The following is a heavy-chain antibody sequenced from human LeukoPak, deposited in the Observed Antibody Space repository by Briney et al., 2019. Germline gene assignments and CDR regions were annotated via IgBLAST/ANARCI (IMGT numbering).Heavy chain of an antibody. CDR1: GFTFSSYE. CDR2: ISSTGSTI. J-gene: IGHJ4*02. CDR3: AREGMVRVAKDF. D-gene: IGHD3-10*01. Sequence: GGSHRLSCAASGFTFSSYEMNWVRQAPGKGLEWVSYISSTGSTIYYADSVKGRFTISRDNVKNSLYLQMNSLRAEDTAVYYCAREGMVRVAKDFWGQGTLLTVSP. V-gene: IGHV3-48*03.